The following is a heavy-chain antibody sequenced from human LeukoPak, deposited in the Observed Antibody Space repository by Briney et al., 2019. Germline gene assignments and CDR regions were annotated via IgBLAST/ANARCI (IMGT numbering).Heavy chain of an antibody. V-gene: IGHV4-59*08. D-gene: IGHD5-18*01. CDR2: IYYSGST. J-gene: IGHJ4*02. Sequence: SETLSLTCTVSGGSISSYYWSWIRQPPGKGLEWIGYIYYSGSTYYNPSLKSRVTISVDTSKNQFSLKLSSVTAADTAVYYCARLSRSFAVWLPFDYWGQGTLVTVSS. CDR1: GGSISSYY. CDR3: ARLSRSFAVWLPFDY.